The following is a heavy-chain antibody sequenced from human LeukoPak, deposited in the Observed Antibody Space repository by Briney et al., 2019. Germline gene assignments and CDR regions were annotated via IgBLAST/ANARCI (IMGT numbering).Heavy chain of an antibody. CDR1: GFNFGDYG. V-gene: IGHV3-9*01. CDR2: ISWSSSVG. Sequence: PGGSLRLSCVGSGFNFGDYGMLWVRQIPGKGLEWVAGISWSSSVGDHADSVKGRFTISRDNAKNSVFLDMDSLTDDDTAFYYCARARNSGWSDSMDV. J-gene: IGHJ6*01. CDR3: ARARNSGWSDSMDV. D-gene: IGHD6-19*01.